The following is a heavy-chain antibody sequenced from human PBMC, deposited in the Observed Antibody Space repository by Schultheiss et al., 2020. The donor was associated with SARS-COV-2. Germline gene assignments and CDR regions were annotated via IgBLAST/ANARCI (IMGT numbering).Heavy chain of an antibody. D-gene: IGHD4-23*01. CDR2: IYSCGST. CDR3: AKDQVGGCFDY. Sequence: GESLKISCAASGFTVSSNYMSWVRQAPGKGLEWVSVIYSCGSTYYADSVKGRFTISRDNSKNTLYLQMNSLRAEDTAVYYCAKDQVGGCFDYWGQGTLVTVSS. V-gene: IGHV3-66*03. J-gene: IGHJ4*02. CDR1: GFTVSSNY.